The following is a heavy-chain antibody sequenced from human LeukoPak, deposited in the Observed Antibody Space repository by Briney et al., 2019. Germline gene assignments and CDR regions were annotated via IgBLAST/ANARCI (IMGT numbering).Heavy chain of an antibody. J-gene: IGHJ4*02. D-gene: IGHD5-18*01. Sequence: PGGSLRLSCAASGFTFSNAWMSCVCQAPGKGLEWGGRIKSKTDGGTTDYAAPVKGRFTISRDDSKNTLYLQMNSLKTEDTGVYYCTTDRQLWLYRDYWGQGTLVTVSS. V-gene: IGHV3-15*01. CDR2: IKSKTDGGTT. CDR3: TTDRQLWLYRDY. CDR1: GFTFSNAW.